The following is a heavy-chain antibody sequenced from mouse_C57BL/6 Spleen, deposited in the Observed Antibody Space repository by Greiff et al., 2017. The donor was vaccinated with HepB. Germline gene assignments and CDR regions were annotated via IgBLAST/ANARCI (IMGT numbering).Heavy chain of an antibody. J-gene: IGHJ4*01. CDR2: ISSGSSTI. CDR1: GFTFSDYG. D-gene: IGHD2-1*01. Sequence: EVQLVESGGGLVKPGGSLKLSCAASGFTFSDYGMHWVRQAPEKGLEWVAYISSGSSTIYYADTVKGRFTISRDNAKNTLFLQMTSLRSEDTAMYYCARYYGKTYYAMDYWGQGTSVTVSS. V-gene: IGHV5-17*01. CDR3: ARYYGKTYYAMDY.